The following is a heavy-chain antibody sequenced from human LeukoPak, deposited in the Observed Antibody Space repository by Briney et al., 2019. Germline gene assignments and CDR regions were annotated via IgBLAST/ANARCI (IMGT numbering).Heavy chain of an antibody. J-gene: IGHJ3*02. CDR1: GGSVSSNAFH. CDR2: IHHSGST. V-gene: IGHV4-61*08. Sequence: PSETLSLTCTVSGGSVSSNAFHWSWIRQPPGKGLEWIGSIHHSGSTNYNPSLKSRVFLSVDMSKNQFSLNLTSVTAADTAVYYCARDLGQGTTDYNAFDIWGQGTMVTVSP. CDR3: ARDLGQGTTDYNAFDI. D-gene: IGHD1-7*01.